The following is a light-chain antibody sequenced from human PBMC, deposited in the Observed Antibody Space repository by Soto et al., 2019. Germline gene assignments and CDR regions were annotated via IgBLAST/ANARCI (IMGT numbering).Light chain of an antibody. Sequence: QSVLTQPPSVSAAPGQKVTISCSGSSSNIGNNYVSRYQHLPGTAPKLLIYDNNKRPSGIPDRFSGSQSGTSATLGITGLQTGDEADYYCGTWDSGLSAVFGGGTKVTVL. V-gene: IGLV1-51*01. CDR1: SSNIGNNY. CDR2: DNN. J-gene: IGLJ2*01. CDR3: GTWDSGLSAV.